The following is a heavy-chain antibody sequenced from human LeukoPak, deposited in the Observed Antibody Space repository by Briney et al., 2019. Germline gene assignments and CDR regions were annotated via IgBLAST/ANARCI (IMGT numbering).Heavy chain of an antibody. CDR3: AGGPAGTAFDD. Sequence: SETLSLTCTVSGVSISSYYWSWIRQPAGKGLEWIGRIYTSGNTNYKPSLKSRLTISVDKSKNHLSLKLSSLTAADTAFYYCAGGPAGTAFDDWGHGSLVTVSS. CDR2: IYTSGNT. D-gene: IGHD1-1*01. J-gene: IGHJ4*03. CDR1: GVSISSYY. V-gene: IGHV4-4*07.